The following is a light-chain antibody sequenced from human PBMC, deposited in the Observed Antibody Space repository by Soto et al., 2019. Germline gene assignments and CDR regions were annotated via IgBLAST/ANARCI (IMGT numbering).Light chain of an antibody. CDR3: QQRSIWPRLP. CDR2: DAS. Sequence: EIVLTQSPATLSLSPGERATLSCRATQSITTSLAWYQQKPGQPPSLIIYDASNRATGIPARFSGSGSGTDFTLTIISLEPEDFAVYYCQQRSIWPRLPFGGGTKVEIK. V-gene: IGKV3-11*01. CDR1: QSITTS. J-gene: IGKJ4*01.